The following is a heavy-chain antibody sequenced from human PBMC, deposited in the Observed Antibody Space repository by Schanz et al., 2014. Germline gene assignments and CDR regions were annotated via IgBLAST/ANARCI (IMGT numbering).Heavy chain of an antibody. V-gene: IGHV3-30*04. CDR3: ARDGRKYSSGTLDYFDN. CDR1: GFSFSTYA. Sequence: QVQLVESGGGVVQPGRSLRLSCAASGFSFSTYAMHWVRQAPGKGLEWVAVISYGGSDKYYTDSVKGHFTISRDDSKNTLYLQMNSLRAEDTAINYCARDGRKYSSGTLDYFDNWGQGTLVTVSS. CDR2: ISYGGSDK. D-gene: IGHD6-25*01. J-gene: IGHJ4*02.